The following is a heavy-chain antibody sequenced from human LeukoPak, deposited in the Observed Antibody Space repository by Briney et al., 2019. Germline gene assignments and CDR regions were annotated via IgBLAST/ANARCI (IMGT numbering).Heavy chain of an antibody. V-gene: IGHV4-34*01. CDR2: INHSGST. CDR3: AREDETDYYGSGGIDY. D-gene: IGHD3-10*01. Sequence: SETLSLTCAVYGGSFSGYYWSWIRQPPGKGLEWIGEINHSGSTNYNPSLKSRVTISVDTSKNQFSLKLSSVTAADTAVYYCAREDETDYYGSGGIDYWGQGTLVTVSS. J-gene: IGHJ4*02. CDR1: GGSFSGYY.